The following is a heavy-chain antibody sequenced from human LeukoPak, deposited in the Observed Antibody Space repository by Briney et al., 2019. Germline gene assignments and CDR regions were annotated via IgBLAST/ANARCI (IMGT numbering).Heavy chain of an antibody. D-gene: IGHD6-6*01. CDR1: GGSISSSSYY. Sequence: PSETLSLSCTVSGGSISSSSYYWGWLRQPPGKGLEWIGSIYYSGSTYYNPSLKSRVTISVNTSKNQFSLKLSSVTTADTAVYYCARHFVPVREASLNWFDPWGQGTLVTVSS. CDR2: IYYSGST. J-gene: IGHJ5*02. V-gene: IGHV4-39*01. CDR3: ARHFVPVREASLNWFDP.